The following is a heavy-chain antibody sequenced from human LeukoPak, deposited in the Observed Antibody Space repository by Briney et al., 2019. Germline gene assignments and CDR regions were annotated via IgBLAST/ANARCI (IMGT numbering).Heavy chain of an antibody. CDR3: AKDIPYQGYDQNRRFDY. CDR1: GFTFSSNA. D-gene: IGHD2-15*01. CDR2: ISRGGSTT. Sequence: GGSLRLSCAASGFTFSSNAMSWVRQAPGKGLEWLSYISRGGSTTYYVDSVKGRFTISRDNSKNTLYLQMNSLRAEDTAVYYCAKDIPYQGYDQNRRFDYWGQGTLVTVSS. V-gene: IGHV3-48*01. J-gene: IGHJ4*02.